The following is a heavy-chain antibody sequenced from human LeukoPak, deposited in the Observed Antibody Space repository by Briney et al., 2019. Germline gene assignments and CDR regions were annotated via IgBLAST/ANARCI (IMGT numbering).Heavy chain of an antibody. CDR2: INPNKDGT. D-gene: IGHD3-22*01. CDR3: VRLPFISRSWFDP. V-gene: IGHV1-2*02. J-gene: IGHJ5*02. CDR1: RYTFTGYY. Sequence: ASVKDSCKASRYTFTGYYMHWVRQAPGQGLEWMGWINPNKDGTNYAQKCQSRVTMTRDPSISTEYMELTRLESHENPVYYRVRLPFISRSWFDPWGQGTLVTVFS.